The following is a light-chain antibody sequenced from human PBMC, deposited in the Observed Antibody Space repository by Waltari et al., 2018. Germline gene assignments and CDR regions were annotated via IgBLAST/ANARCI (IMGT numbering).Light chain of an antibody. J-gene: IGLJ3*02. V-gene: IGLV1-44*01. CDR3: TSWDDRVGGYWV. Sequence: QSVLTQPPSASGTPGQRVTMSCSGSRSNIGYNTVNWYQQLPGTAPRLLIYGTKQRPSGFPDRFSGDKSATSASLAISGLQSADEAEYFCTSWDDRVGGYWVFGGGTKLTVL. CDR2: GTK. CDR1: RSNIGYNT.